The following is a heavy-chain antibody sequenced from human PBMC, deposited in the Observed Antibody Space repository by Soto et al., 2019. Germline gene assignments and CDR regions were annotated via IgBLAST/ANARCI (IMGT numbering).Heavy chain of an antibody. CDR2: INPNSGGA. Sequence: ASVKVSCKASGYTFTGYYMHWVRQAPGQGLEWMGWINPNSGGANYAQKFQGWVTMTRDTSISTAYMELSRLRSDDTAVYYCARGDYDFWSGYFYFQHWGQGTLVTVSS. CDR1: GYTFTGYY. V-gene: IGHV1-2*04. D-gene: IGHD3-3*01. J-gene: IGHJ1*01. CDR3: ARGDYDFWSGYFYFQH.